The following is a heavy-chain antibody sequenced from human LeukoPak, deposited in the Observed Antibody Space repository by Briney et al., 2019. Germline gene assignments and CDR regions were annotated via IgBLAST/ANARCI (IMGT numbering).Heavy chain of an antibody. Sequence: ATVKVSCKASGYTFTSYGISWVRQAPGQGLEWMGWISDYNGNTNYAQKLQGRVTMTTDTSTSTAYMELRSLRSDDTAVYYCARDLYRDSLPVSWFDPWGQGTLVTVSS. CDR2: ISDYNGNT. CDR3: ARDLYRDSLPVSWFDP. CDR1: GYTFTSYG. V-gene: IGHV1-18*01. J-gene: IGHJ5*02. D-gene: IGHD4-11*01.